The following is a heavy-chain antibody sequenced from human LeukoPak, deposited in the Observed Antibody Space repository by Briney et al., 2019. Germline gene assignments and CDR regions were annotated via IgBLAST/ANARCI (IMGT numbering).Heavy chain of an antibody. V-gene: IGHV4-39*07. Sequence: SETLSLTCTVSVGSISSSSYYWGWIRQPPGKGLEWIGSIYYSGSTYYNPSLKSRVTISVDTSKNQFSLKLTSVTDADTAVYYCARDRRSIAVAGTDWFDPWGQGTLVTVSS. CDR2: IYYSGST. CDR3: ARDRRSIAVAGTDWFDP. J-gene: IGHJ5*02. D-gene: IGHD6-19*01. CDR1: VGSISSSSYY.